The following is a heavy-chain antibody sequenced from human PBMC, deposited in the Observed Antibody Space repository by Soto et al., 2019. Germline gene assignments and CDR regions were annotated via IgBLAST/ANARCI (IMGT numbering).Heavy chain of an antibody. Sequence: EVQLVESGGGLVQPGGSLRLSCAASGFTFSSYWMHWVRQAPGKGLVWVSRINSDGSSTSYADSVKGRFTISRDNAKNTLYLQMNSLRAEDTAVYYCARDFDGGFDGDKYYYYGMDVWGQGTTVTVSS. CDR2: INSDGSST. CDR1: GFTFSSYW. D-gene: IGHD3-9*01. V-gene: IGHV3-74*01. J-gene: IGHJ6*02. CDR3: ARDFDGGFDGDKYYYYGMDV.